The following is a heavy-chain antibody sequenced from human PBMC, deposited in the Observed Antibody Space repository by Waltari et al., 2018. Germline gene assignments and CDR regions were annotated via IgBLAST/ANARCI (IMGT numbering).Heavy chain of an antibody. CDR1: GGSISSYY. CDR2: MYTSGRT. V-gene: IGHV4-4*07. Sequence: QVQLQESSPGLVKPSETLSLTCTVSGGSISSYYWSWIRQPAGKGLEWIGRMYTSGRTNYNPSLKSRVTMSVDTSKNQFSLKLSSVTAADTAVYYCARDAAGYTDPYYFDYWGQGTLVTVSS. CDR3: ARDAAGYTDPYYFDY. D-gene: IGHD6-13*01. J-gene: IGHJ4*02.